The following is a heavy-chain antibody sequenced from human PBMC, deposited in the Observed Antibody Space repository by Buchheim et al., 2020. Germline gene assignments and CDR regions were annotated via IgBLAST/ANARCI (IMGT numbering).Heavy chain of an antibody. Sequence: QVQLVESGGGVVQPGRSLRLSCAASGFTFSSYGMHWVRQAPGKGLEWVAVIWYDGSNKYYADSVKGRFTISRDNSKNTLYLQMNSLRAGDTAVYYCARDRSGSSWQNYFDYWGQGTL. CDR3: ARDRSGSSWQNYFDY. J-gene: IGHJ4*02. CDR2: IWYDGSNK. V-gene: IGHV3-33*01. D-gene: IGHD6-13*01. CDR1: GFTFSSYG.